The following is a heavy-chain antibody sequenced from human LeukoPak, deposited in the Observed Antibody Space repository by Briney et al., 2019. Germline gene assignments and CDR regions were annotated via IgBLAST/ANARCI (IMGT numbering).Heavy chain of an antibody. CDR1: GYTFTSYG. J-gene: IGHJ4*02. CDR3: ARVSGTDHFDY. D-gene: IGHD1-1*01. Sequence: ASVTVSCKASGYTFTSYGISWVRQAPGQGLEWMGWISTYNGNTNYAQNLQGRVTMTTDTSMSTAYMELRSLRSDDTAVYYCARVSGTDHFDYWGQGTLVTVSS. CDR2: ISTYNGNT. V-gene: IGHV1-18*01.